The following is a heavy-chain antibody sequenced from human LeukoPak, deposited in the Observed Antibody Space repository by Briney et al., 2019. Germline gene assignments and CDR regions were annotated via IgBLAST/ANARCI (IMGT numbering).Heavy chain of an antibody. V-gene: IGHV3-7*01. J-gene: IGHJ4*02. CDR2: IKQDGTEK. Sequence: GGSLRLSCAAPGFPFSTYLMNWVRQAPGKGLEWVANIKQDGTEKYYVNSVKGRFSISRDNAKNSLYLQMNSLRAEDTAVYYCASERPSSSWYDYWGQGTLVTVSS. CDR1: GFPFSTYL. CDR3: ASERPSSSWYDY. D-gene: IGHD6-13*01.